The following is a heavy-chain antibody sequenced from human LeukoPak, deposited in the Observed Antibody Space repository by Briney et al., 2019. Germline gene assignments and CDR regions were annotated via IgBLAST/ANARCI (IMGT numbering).Heavy chain of an antibody. D-gene: IGHD5-12*01. CDR3: AKGVGYAIDY. CDR1: GFTFSSYG. Sequence: GGSLRLSCAASGFTFSSYGMSWVRQAPGKGLEWVSVISDRGGGTYYADSVKGRLTISRDNTKNTLYLQMNSLRAEDTAVYYCAKGVGYAIDYWGQGTLVTVSS. J-gene: IGHJ4*02. CDR2: ISDRGGGT. V-gene: IGHV3-23*01.